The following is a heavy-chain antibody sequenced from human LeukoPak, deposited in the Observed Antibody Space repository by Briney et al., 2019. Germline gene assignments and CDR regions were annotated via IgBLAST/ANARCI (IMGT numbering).Heavy chain of an antibody. J-gene: IGHJ4*02. CDR3: AKDPTPKTIYSSSSPSVDY. Sequence: PGGSLRLSCAASGFTFSSYSMNWVRQAPGKGLEWVSSISSSSSYIYYADSVKGRFTISRDNAKNSLYLQMNSLRAEDTAVYYCAKDPTPKTIYSSSSPSVDYWGQGTLVTVSS. V-gene: IGHV3-21*04. CDR2: ISSSSSYI. CDR1: GFTFSSYS. D-gene: IGHD6-6*01.